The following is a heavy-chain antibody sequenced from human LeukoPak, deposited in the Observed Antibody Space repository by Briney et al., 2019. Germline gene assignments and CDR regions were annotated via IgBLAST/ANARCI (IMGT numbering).Heavy chain of an antibody. CDR1: GFTFSNNA. D-gene: IGHD3-22*01. V-gene: IGHV3-23*01. Sequence: GGSLRLSCAASGFTFSNNALSWVRQAPGKGPEWVSVISGSGGSTYYADSVKGRFTISRDNSKNTLYLQMDSLRAGDTAVYYCARGPYDSSGSYFDYWGQGALVTVSS. CDR2: ISGSGGST. CDR3: ARGPYDSSGSYFDY. J-gene: IGHJ4*02.